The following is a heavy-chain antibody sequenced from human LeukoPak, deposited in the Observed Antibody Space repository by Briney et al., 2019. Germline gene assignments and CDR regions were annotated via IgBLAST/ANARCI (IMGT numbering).Heavy chain of an antibody. D-gene: IGHD3-10*01. CDR3: ARRADYYGSGSYYNGYFDY. CDR2: IYPGDSDT. V-gene: IGHV5-51*01. J-gene: IGHJ4*02. CDR1: GYSFTNYW. Sequence: GESLKISCKGSGYSFTNYWIGWVRQMPGKGLEWMGIIYPGDSDTRYSPSFQGQVTISADKSISTAYLQWSSLKASDTAMYYCARRADYYGSGSYYNGYFDYWGQGTLVTVSS.